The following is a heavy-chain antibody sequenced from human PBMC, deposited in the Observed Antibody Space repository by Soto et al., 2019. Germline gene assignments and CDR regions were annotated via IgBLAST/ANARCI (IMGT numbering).Heavy chain of an antibody. D-gene: IGHD3-16*02. V-gene: IGHV3-9*01. Sequence: GGSLRLSCAASGFTFDDYAMHWVRQAPGKGLEWVSGISWNSGSMGYADSVKGRFTISRDNAKNSLYLQMNSLRAEDTALYYCAKDTLRGRLGELSSSYFDYWGQGTLVTVSS. J-gene: IGHJ4*02. CDR2: ISWNSGSM. CDR1: GFTFDDYA. CDR3: AKDTLRGRLGELSSSYFDY.